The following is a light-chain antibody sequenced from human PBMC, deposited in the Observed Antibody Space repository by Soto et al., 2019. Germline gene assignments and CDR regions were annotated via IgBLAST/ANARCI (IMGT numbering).Light chain of an antibody. CDR2: DVN. J-gene: IGLJ2*01. V-gene: IGLV2-11*01. CDR3: GSYAGSYPVV. Sequence: QSALTQPRSVSGSPGQSVTISCTGTSSDVGGYNYVSWYQQHPGKAPKLMIYDVNNRPSGVHDRFSGSKSGNTSSLTIYGLQAEDEADYYCGSYAGSYPVVFGGGTKLTVL. CDR1: SSDVGGYNY.